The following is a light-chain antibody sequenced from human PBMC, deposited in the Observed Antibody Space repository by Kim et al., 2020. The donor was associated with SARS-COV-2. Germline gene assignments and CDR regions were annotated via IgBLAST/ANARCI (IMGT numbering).Light chain of an antibody. CDR3: QKYNSAPWT. CDR2: ASS. V-gene: IGKV1-27*01. Sequence: ASVGDRLTISCPASHGMSNLLAWYQQIPGKVPNLLIYASSTLQSGVPSRLSGSGSGTDFTLTISSLQPEDVAAYYCQKYNSAPWTFGQGTKVDIK. CDR1: HGMSNL. J-gene: IGKJ1*01.